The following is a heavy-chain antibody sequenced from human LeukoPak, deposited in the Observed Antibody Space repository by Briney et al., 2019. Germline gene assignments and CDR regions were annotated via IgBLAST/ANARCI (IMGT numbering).Heavy chain of an antibody. CDR2: VQHIGGET. Sequence: GGSLRLSCAASGFTFSSYGMHWVRQAPGKGLEWVANVQHIGGETYYVDSVKGRFTISRDNAKNSVYLQMNSLGADDTAVYYCATYSILNAREFRYWGQGTLVTVTS. V-gene: IGHV3-7*01. D-gene: IGHD4-11*01. J-gene: IGHJ1*01. CDR1: GFTFSSYG. CDR3: ATYSILNAREFRY.